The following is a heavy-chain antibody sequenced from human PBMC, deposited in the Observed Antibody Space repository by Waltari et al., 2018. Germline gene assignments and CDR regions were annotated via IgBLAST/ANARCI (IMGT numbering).Heavy chain of an antibody. Sequence: EVQLVDAGGGLVQPGGSLSLYCAAPGFTFRSEAMHVGGHAPGKGLEYVSAISINGGSTYYANSVKGRFTISRDNSKNTLYLQMGSLRAEDMAVYYCARGDYVWGSYRYDAFDIWGQGTMVTVSS. CDR1: GFTFRSEA. D-gene: IGHD3-16*02. V-gene: IGHV3-64*01. J-gene: IGHJ3*02. CDR2: ISINGGST. CDR3: ARGDYVWGSYRYDAFDI.